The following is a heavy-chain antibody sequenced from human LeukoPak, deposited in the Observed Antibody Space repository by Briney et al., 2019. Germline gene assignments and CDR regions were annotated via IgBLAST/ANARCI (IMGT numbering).Heavy chain of an antibody. J-gene: IGHJ4*02. D-gene: IGHD3-22*01. CDR2: IYSGGST. CDR3: ARGHDPVVVINFGYYFDY. Sequence: GGSLRLSCAASGFTVSSNYMSWVRQAPGKGLEWVSVIYSGGSTYYADSVKGRFTISRDNSKNTLYLQMNSLRAEDTAVYYCARGHDPVVVINFGYYFDYWGQGTLVTVSS. CDR1: GFTVSSNY. V-gene: IGHV3-53*01.